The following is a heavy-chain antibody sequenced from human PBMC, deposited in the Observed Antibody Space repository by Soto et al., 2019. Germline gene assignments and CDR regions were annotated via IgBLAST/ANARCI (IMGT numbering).Heavy chain of an antibody. J-gene: IGHJ6*02. CDR2: IKHSGST. Sequence: PAESLSLTCAVYGVSFSGYDWSWVRQAPGKGLEWVGEIKHSGSTNYNPALKSRVPFTVDTSKNKFSLKLRSVTPADTAVYYCARGGRDSSNYYRPHYYYGMDVWGQGTTVTVSS. CDR1: GVSFSGYD. V-gene: IGHV4-34*01. CDR3: ARGGRDSSNYYRPHYYYGMDV. D-gene: IGHD3-22*01.